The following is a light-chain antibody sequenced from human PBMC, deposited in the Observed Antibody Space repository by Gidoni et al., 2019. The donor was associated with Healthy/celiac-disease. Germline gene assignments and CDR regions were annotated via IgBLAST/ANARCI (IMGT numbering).Light chain of an antibody. CDR1: TGAVTSGHS. J-gene: IGLJ2*01. Sequence: QAVVTQEPSLTVSPGGPVTLTCGSSTGAVTSGHSPYWFQQKPGQAPRTLIYDTSNKHSWTPARFSGSLLGGKAALTLSGAQPEDEAEYYCLLSYSGASRVFGGGTKLTVL. CDR3: LLSYSGASRV. V-gene: IGLV7-46*01. CDR2: DTS.